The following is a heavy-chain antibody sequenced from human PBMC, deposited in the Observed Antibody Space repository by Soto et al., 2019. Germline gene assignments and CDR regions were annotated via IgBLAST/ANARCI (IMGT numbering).Heavy chain of an antibody. Sequence: EVQLLDTGGGFVQPGGSLRLSCAASGYTFSSYVMTWVRLAPGKGLEWVSSISGAGTSKFYADSVKGRFTISRDNSKNILYLEMDSLRAEDTSVYYCAKDLLRTLTLLCHWGQGTLVTVSS. CDR3: AKDLLRTLTLLCH. J-gene: IGHJ4*02. CDR1: GYTFSSYV. V-gene: IGHV3-23*01. D-gene: IGHD2-2*01. CDR2: ISGAGTSK.